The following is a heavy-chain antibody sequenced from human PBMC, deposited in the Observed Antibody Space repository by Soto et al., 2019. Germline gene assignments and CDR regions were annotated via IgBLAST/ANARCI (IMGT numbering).Heavy chain of an antibody. V-gene: IGHV3-23*01. J-gene: IGHJ3*02. CDR3: AKSERGDCSGGSCYPRNPALGAFDI. CDR2: ISGSGGST. Sequence: GGSLRLSCASSGFTFSSYAMSLVRQAPGKGLEWVSAISGSGGSTHYADSVKGRFTISRDNSKNTLYLQMNSLRAEDTAVYYCAKSERGDCSGGSCYPRNPALGAFDIWGQGTMVTVSS. D-gene: IGHD2-15*01. CDR1: GFTFSSYA.